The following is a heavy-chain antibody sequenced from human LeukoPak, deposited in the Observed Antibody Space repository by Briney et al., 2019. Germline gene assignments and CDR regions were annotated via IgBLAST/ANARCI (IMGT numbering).Heavy chain of an antibody. CDR3: ARATFGEFDDAFDI. J-gene: IGHJ3*02. Sequence: NASETLSLTCTVSGGSISSYYWSWIRQPPGKGLEWIGYIYYSGSTNYNPSLKSRVTISVDTSKNQFSLKLSSVTAADTAVYYCARATFGEFDDAFDIWGQGTMVTVSS. V-gene: IGHV4-59*01. D-gene: IGHD3-10*01. CDR2: IYYSGST. CDR1: GGSISSYY.